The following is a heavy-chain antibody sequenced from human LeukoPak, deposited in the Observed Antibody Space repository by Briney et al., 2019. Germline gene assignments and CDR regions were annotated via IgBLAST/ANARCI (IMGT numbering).Heavy chain of an antibody. CDR1: GGTFSSYA. Sequence: GSSVKVSCKASGGTFSSYAISWVRQAPGQGLEWMGGIIPIFGTANYAQKFQGRVTITTDESTSTAYMELSSLRSEDTAVYYCASPVYYYGSGSHLGNDAFDIWGQGTMVTVSS. J-gene: IGHJ3*02. CDR2: IIPIFGTA. CDR3: ASPVYYYGSGSHLGNDAFDI. V-gene: IGHV1-69*05. D-gene: IGHD3-10*01.